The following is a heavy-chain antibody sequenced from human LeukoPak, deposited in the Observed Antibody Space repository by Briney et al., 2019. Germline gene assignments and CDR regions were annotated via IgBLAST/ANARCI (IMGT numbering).Heavy chain of an antibody. CDR1: GGSISSGNNY. CDR2: IYISGSI. J-gene: IGHJ4*02. Sequence: TSETLSLTCTVSGGSISSGNNYWNWLRQPAGKGLEWIGRIYISGSIKYNPSLKSRVTMSVDTSKNQFSLRLSSVTAADTAVYYCARDRGTWNDDGFDYWGQGTLVTVSS. D-gene: IGHD1-1*01. V-gene: IGHV4-61*02. CDR3: ARDRGTWNDDGFDY.